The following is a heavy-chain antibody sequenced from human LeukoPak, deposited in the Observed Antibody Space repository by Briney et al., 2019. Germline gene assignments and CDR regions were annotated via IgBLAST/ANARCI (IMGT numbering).Heavy chain of an antibody. CDR3: AKVPDYDFWNEISSSFDY. J-gene: IGHJ4*02. D-gene: IGHD3-3*01. Sequence: PGGSLRLSCAVSGFTYGNYAMSWVRQAPGKWLEWVSTINGDGSNTYYADSVKGRFSIARDNSNNTLSLQMHSLRAEDTAVYYCAKVPDYDFWNEISSSFDYWGQGTLVTVSS. CDR2: INGDGSNT. V-gene: IGHV3-23*01. CDR1: GFTYGNYA.